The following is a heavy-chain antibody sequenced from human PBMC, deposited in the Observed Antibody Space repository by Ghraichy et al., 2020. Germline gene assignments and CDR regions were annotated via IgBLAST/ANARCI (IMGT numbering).Heavy chain of an antibody. CDR3: ARSRVGSQYDRFDY. Sequence: ASVKVSCKASGYTFSSYGVSWVRQAPGQGLEWVGWISADNGNTKYAEMLQGRVTLTADTSTNTAYMEMKTLRCDDTAVYFCARSRVGSQYDRFDYWGQGTLVTVSS. CDR2: ISADNGNT. D-gene: IGHD3-3*01. J-gene: IGHJ4*02. V-gene: IGHV1-18*01. CDR1: GYTFSSYG.